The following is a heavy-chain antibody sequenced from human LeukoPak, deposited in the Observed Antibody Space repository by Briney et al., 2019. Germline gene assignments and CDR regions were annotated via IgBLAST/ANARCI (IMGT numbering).Heavy chain of an antibody. Sequence: SETLSLTCTVSGGSISSNNYYWGWIRQPPGKGLEWIGSISYGGTTYYNPSLESRVTISVDTSKNQFSLNLSSVTAADTAVYYCGRRPGGAREYWGQGTLVTVSS. CDR1: GGSISSNNYY. CDR2: ISYGGTT. CDR3: GRRPGGAREY. J-gene: IGHJ4*02. D-gene: IGHD4/OR15-4a*01. V-gene: IGHV4-39*01.